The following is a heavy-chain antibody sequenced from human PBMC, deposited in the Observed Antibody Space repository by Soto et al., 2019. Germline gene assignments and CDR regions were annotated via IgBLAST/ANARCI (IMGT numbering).Heavy chain of an antibody. V-gene: IGHV3-11*01. D-gene: IGHD5-12*01. CDR1: GFTFSDYY. J-gene: IGHJ4*02. CDR2: ISSSGSTI. Sequence: PGGSLRLSCAASGFTFSDYYMSWIRQAPGKGLEWVSYISSSGSTIYYADSVKGRFTISRDNAKNSLYLQMNSLRAEDTAVYYCARDLDQNSGYDIFDYWGQGTLVTVSS. CDR3: ARDLDQNSGYDIFDY.